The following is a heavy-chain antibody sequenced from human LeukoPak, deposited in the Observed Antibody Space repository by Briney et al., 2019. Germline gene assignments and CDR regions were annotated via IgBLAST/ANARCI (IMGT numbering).Heavy chain of an antibody. CDR3: AKGSTTVTKYYFDY. Sequence: GGSLRLSCAASGFTFDGYAMHWVRQAPGKGLEWVSGICWNSGSIGYADSVKGRFTISRDNAKNSLYLQMNSLRAEDTALYYCAKGSTTVTKYYFDYWGQGTLVTVSS. CDR1: GFTFDGYA. D-gene: IGHD4-17*01. V-gene: IGHV3-9*01. J-gene: IGHJ4*02. CDR2: ICWNSGSI.